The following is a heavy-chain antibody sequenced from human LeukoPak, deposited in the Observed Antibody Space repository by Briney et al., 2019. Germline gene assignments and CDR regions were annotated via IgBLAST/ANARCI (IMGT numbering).Heavy chain of an antibody. CDR3: ARGRGYCSSTSCYFDY. D-gene: IGHD2-2*01. V-gene: IGHV3-30-3*01. CDR1: GFTFSSYA. J-gene: IGHJ4*02. CDR2: ISYDGSSK. Sequence: GGSLRLSCSASGFTFSSYALHWVRQAPGKGLEWVAVISYDGSSKYYADSVKGRFTISRDNSKNTLYLQMNSLRAEDTAVYYCARGRGYCSSTSCYFDYWGQGTLVTVSS.